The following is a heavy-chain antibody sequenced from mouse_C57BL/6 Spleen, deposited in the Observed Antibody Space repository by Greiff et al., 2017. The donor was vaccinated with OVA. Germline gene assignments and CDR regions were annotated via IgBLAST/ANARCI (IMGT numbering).Heavy chain of an antibody. CDR1: GFNIKDYY. J-gene: IGHJ4*01. D-gene: IGHD1-1*01. CDR3: AREGVITTERDYYAMDY. CDR2: IDPEDGET. Sequence: VQLKQSGAELVKPGASVKLSCTASGFNIKDYYMHWVKQRTEQGLEWIGRIDPEDGETKYAPKFQGKATITADTSSNTAYLQLSSLTSEDTAVYYCAREGVITTERDYYAMDYWGQGTSVTVSS. V-gene: IGHV14-2*01.